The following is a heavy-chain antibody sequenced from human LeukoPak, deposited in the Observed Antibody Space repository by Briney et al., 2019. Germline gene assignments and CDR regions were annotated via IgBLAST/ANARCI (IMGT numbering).Heavy chain of an antibody. V-gene: IGHV1-2*02. CDR3: ARDPPNWNDDAFDI. CDR1: GYTFTGYY. D-gene: IGHD1-20*01. CDR2: INPNSGGT. Sequence: ASVKVSCKASGYTFTGYYMHWVRQAPGQGLEWMGWINPNSGGTNYAQKFQGRVTMTRDTSISTAYMELSRLRSDDTAVYYCARDPPNWNDDAFDIWGQGTMVTVSS. J-gene: IGHJ3*02.